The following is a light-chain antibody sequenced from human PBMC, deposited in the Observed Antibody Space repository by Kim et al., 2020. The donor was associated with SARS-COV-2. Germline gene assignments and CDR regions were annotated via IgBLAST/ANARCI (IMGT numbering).Light chain of an antibody. CDR1: QTISSN. CDR3: QQYNNWPPDYT. J-gene: IGKJ2*01. CDR2: GAS. V-gene: IGKV3-15*01. Sequence: IVLTQSPATLSVSPGERVTLSCRASQTISSNLAWYQQKPGQSPRLLIYGASTRATGIPDRFSGSGSGTEFTLTISSLRSEDVAVYFCQQYNNWPPDYTFGQGTKLEI.